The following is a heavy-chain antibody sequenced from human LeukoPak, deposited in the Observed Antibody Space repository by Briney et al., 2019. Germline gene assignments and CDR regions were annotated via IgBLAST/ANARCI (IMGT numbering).Heavy chain of an antibody. CDR3: ARGYYGDYSFDY. CDR1: GGSISSGGYY. D-gene: IGHD4-17*01. CDR2: IYYSGST. Sequence: PSATLSLTCTVSGGSISSGGYYWSWIRQHPGKGLEWIGYIYYSGSTYYNPSLKSRVTISVDTSKNQFSLKLSSVTAADTAVYYCARGYYGDYSFDYWGQGTLVTVSS. J-gene: IGHJ4*02. V-gene: IGHV4-31*03.